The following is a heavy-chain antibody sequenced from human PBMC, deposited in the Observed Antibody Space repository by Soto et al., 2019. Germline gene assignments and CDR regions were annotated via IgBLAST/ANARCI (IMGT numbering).Heavy chain of an antibody. CDR1: GFTFSSYS. D-gene: IGHD3-10*01. J-gene: IGHJ6*02. CDR2: ISSSSSTI. V-gene: IGHV3-48*02. Sequence: EVQLVESGGGLVQPGGSLRLSCAASGFTFSSYSMNWVRQAPGKGLEWVSYISSSSSTIYYADSVKGRFTISRDNAKNSLYLQMNSQRDEDTAVYYCARATSGVFVGYYGMDVWGQGTTVTVSS. CDR3: ARATSGVFVGYYGMDV.